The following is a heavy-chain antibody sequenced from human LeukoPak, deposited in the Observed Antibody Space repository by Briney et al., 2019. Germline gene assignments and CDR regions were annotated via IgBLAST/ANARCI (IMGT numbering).Heavy chain of an antibody. D-gene: IGHD3-3*01. CDR2: IKNDGSEK. V-gene: IGHV3-7*01. CDR3: GRYEMDV. Sequence: PGGSLSLSCAASGFTFSDYGMMWVRQAQGQGLEWVATIKNDGSEKYHVESVKGRFSISRDNAKNSLYLQLNSLRVEDTAVYYCGRYEMDVWGQGTTVTVSS. CDR1: GFTFSDYG. J-gene: IGHJ6*02.